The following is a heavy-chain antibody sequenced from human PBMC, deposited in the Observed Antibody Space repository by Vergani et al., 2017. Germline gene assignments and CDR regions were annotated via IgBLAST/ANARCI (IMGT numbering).Heavy chain of an antibody. D-gene: IGHD3-3*01. CDR2: IYYSGST. J-gene: IGHJ4*02. Sequence: QVQLQESGPGLVKPSETLSLTCTVSGGSISSYYWSWIRQPPGKGLGWIGYIYYSGSTNYNPSLKSRVTISVDTSKNQFSLKLSSVTAADTAVYYCAREGRFLEWQIFDYWGQGTLVTVSS. CDR1: GGSISSYY. CDR3: AREGRFLEWQIFDY. V-gene: IGHV4-59*01.